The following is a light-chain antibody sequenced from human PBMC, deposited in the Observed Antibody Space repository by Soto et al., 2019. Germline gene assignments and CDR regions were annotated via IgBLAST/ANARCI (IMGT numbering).Light chain of an antibody. J-gene: IGKJ2*01. Sequence: DIQMTQSPSTLSASVGDTVTITCRASQSLSYWLAWYQQKPGQAPKLLIHKASTLESGVPSRFGGSGSGTEFTLTISSLQPDDFATFYCQQYDRVTYTFGQGTKLEIK. CDR2: KAS. CDR1: QSLSYW. CDR3: QQYDRVTYT. V-gene: IGKV1-5*03.